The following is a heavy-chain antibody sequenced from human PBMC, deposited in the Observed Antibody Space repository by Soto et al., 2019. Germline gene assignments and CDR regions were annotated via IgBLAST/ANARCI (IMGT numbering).Heavy chain of an antibody. V-gene: IGHV5-10-1*01. J-gene: IGHJ4*02. D-gene: IGHD3-22*01. CDR3: ARYYYDSSSYYDY. Sequence: GESLKISCKGSGYSFTSYWISWVRQMPGKGLEWMGRIDPSDSYTNYSPSFQGHVTISADKSISTAYLQWSSLKASDTAMYYCARYYYDSSSYYDYWGQGTRVTVSS. CDR2: IDPSDSYT. CDR1: GYSFTSYW.